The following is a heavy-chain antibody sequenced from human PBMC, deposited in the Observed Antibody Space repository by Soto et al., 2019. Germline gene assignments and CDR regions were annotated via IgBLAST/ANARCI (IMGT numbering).Heavy chain of an antibody. CDR2: ISITSNYI. Sequence: EVQLVESGGGLVKPGGSLRLSCAASGFTFSTYSMNWVRQAPGTGLEWVSSISITSNYIYYADSVKGRFTVSRDNSKNSLYLQMNSLRAEDTAIYYCARDRTANSYYYHGMDVWGQGTTVTVSS. J-gene: IGHJ6*02. V-gene: IGHV3-21*02. D-gene: IGHD2-21*02. CDR3: ARDRTANSYYYHGMDV. CDR1: GFTFSTYS.